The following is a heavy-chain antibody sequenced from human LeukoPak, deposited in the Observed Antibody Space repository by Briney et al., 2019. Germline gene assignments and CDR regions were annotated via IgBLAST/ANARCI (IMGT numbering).Heavy chain of an antibody. CDR1: GFTFSSYG. V-gene: IGHV3-30*18. Sequence: GRSLRLSCAASGFTFSSYGMHWVRQAPGKGLEWVAVISYDGSNKYYADSVKGRLTISRDNSKNTLYLQMNSLRAEDTAVYYCANTNYYDSSGSTGGFYFDYWGQGTLVTVSS. CDR2: ISYDGSNK. J-gene: IGHJ4*02. CDR3: ANTNYYDSSGSTGGFYFDY. D-gene: IGHD3-22*01.